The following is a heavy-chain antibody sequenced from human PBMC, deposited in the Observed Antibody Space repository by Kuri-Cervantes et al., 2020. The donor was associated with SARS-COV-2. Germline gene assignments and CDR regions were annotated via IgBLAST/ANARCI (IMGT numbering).Heavy chain of an antibody. J-gene: IGHJ4*02. CDR3: ARRSSGWTIDY. V-gene: IGHV4-38-2*02. CDR2: IYYSGST. Sequence: SETLSLTCSVSGYSISGSYYWGWIRQPPGKGLEWIGSIYYSGSTYYNPSLKSRVTISVDTSKNQFSLKLSSVTAADTAVYYCARRSSGWTIDYWGQGTLVTVSS. CDR1: GYSISGSYY. D-gene: IGHD6-19*01.